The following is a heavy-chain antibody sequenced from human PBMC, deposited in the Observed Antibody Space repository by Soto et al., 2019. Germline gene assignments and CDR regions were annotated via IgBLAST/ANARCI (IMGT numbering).Heavy chain of an antibody. D-gene: IGHD3-10*01. CDR2: IDPSDSYT. CDR3: ARLTTRVMVRGATTYYYYYGMDV. Sequence: GESLKISCKGSGYSFTSYWISWVRQMPGKGLEWMGRIDPSDSYTNYSPSFQGHVTISADKSISTAYLQWSSLKASDTAMYYCARLTTRVMVRGATTYYYYYGMDVWGQGTTVTVSS. V-gene: IGHV5-10-1*01. CDR1: GYSFTSYW. J-gene: IGHJ6*02.